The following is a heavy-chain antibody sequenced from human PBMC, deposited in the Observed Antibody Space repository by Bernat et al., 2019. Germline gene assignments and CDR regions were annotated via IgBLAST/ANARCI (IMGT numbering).Heavy chain of an antibody. V-gene: IGHV4-34*01. CDR3: ASQKSSIAARRAAFDI. CDR1: GGSFSGYY. Sequence: QVQLQQWGAGLLKPSETLSLTCAVYGGSFSGYYWSWIRQPPGKGLEWIGEINHSGSTNYNPSLKSRVTISVDTSMNQFSLKLSSVTAADTAVYYCASQKSSIAARRAAFDIWGQGTMVTVSS. D-gene: IGHD6-6*01. J-gene: IGHJ3*02. CDR2: INHSGST.